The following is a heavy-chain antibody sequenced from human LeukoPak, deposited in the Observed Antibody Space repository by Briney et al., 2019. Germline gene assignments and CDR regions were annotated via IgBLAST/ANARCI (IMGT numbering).Heavy chain of an antibody. Sequence: PGGSLRLSCAASGFSFSNYGMNWVRQAPGKGLEWVSGIIGSGGTTYYADSVKGRFTISRDNSKNTLYLQMNSLRAEDTAVYYCARPRYRYSGSYPTSLDYWGQGTLVTVSS. CDR2: IIGSGGTT. D-gene: IGHD1-26*01. V-gene: IGHV3-23*01. CDR1: GFSFSNYG. CDR3: ARPRYRYSGSYPTSLDY. J-gene: IGHJ4*02.